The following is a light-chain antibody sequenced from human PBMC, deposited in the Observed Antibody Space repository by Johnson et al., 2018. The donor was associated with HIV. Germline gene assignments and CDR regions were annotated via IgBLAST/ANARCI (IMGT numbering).Light chain of an antibody. CDR3: GTWDNSLNVYV. CDR1: SSNIGNNY. J-gene: IGLJ1*01. Sequence: QLVLTQPPSVSAAPGQKVTISCSGSSSNIGNNYVSWYQQLPGTAPKLLIYENNKRPPGIPDRFSASKSGTSATLGITGLQTGDEADYFCGTWDNSLNVYVFGTATKVTVL. V-gene: IGLV1-51*02. CDR2: ENN.